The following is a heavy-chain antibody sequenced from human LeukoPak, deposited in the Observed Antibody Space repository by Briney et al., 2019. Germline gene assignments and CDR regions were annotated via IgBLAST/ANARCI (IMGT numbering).Heavy chain of an antibody. CDR2: IYYSGST. J-gene: IGHJ3*02. V-gene: IGHV4-39*07. Sequence: SETLSLTCTVSGGSISSSSYYWGWIRQPPGKGLEWIGSIYYSGSTYYNPSLKSRVTISVDTSKNRFSLKVSSVTAADTAVYYCARDRAGSAHLLWAFDIWGQGTVVTVSS. CDR3: ARDRAGSAHLLWAFDI. D-gene: IGHD6-25*01. CDR1: GGSISSSSYY.